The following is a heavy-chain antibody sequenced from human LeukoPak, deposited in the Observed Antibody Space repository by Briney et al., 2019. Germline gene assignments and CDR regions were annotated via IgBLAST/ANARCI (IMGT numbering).Heavy chain of an antibody. D-gene: IGHD2-2*02. CDR2: FDPEEGET. J-gene: IGHJ6*02. CDR3: ATGCISSTRCYTGMIPKQAYYYYGMDV. Sequence: ASVKVSCKFSGYTLTELSRHWVRQAPGKGLEWMGVFDPEEGETINAHKFQGRVTMTEDTPTDTAYMELSSLRNEATAVYYCATGCISSTRCYTGMIPKQAYYYYGMDVWGQGTTVTVSS. CDR1: GYTLTELS. V-gene: IGHV1-24*01.